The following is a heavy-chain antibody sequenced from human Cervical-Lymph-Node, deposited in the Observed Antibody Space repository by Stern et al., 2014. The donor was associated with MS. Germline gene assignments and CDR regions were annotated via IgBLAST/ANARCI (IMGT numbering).Heavy chain of an antibody. CDR1: GGPISSYP. V-gene: IGHV1-69*17. Sequence: QVQLVESGAEVKKPWSSVKVSCKASGGPISSYPISWVRQPPGPGRGRMGGVSPLFGIGSSAQKFQGRGTITPDTTPSTDSPEVSSLRSEDTAVYYCARGGVVLVMGWFDPWGQGTLVTVSS. CDR3: ARGGVVLVMGWFDP. CDR2: VSPLFGIG. D-gene: IGHD2-15*01. J-gene: IGHJ5*02.